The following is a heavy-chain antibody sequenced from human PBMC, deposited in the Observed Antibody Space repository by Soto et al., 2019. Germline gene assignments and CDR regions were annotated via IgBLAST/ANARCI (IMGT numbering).Heavy chain of an antibody. V-gene: IGHV3-23*01. CDR2: ISGSGGST. Sequence: GGSLRLSCAASGFTFSSYAMSWVRQAPGKGLEWVSAISGSGGSTYYADSVKGRFTISRDNSKNTLYLQMNSLRAEDTAVYYCAKATTYYDYVWGSYRPCYFDYWGQGTLVTV. D-gene: IGHD3-16*02. CDR1: GFTFSSYA. CDR3: AKATTYYDYVWGSYRPCYFDY. J-gene: IGHJ4*02.